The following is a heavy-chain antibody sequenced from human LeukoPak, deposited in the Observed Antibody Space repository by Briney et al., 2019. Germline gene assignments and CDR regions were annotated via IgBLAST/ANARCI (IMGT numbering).Heavy chain of an antibody. D-gene: IGHD5-12*01. CDR1: GGSISSGGYY. V-gene: IGHV4-30-2*01. Sequence: KPSETLSLTCTVSGGSISSGGYYWSWIRQPPGKGLEWIGYIYHSGSTYYNPSLKSRVTISVDTSKNQFSLKLSSVTAADTAVYYCARRIRRGYSGYDPLWRGFDYWGQGTLVTVSS. CDR2: IYHSGST. CDR3: ARRIRRGYSGYDPLWRGFDY. J-gene: IGHJ4*02.